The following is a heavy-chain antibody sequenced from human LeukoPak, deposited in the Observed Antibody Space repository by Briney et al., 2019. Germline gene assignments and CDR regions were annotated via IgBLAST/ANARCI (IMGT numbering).Heavy chain of an antibody. J-gene: IGHJ5*02. CDR2: IYYTGST. V-gene: IGHV4-59*01. Sequence: PSETLSLTCTVSGGSISPYYWSRIRQTPGKGLEWIGNIYYTGSTNYNPSLKSRVTISVDTSKNQFSLKLSSVTAADTALYYCVRGKLGFDPWGQGTLVTVSS. CDR3: VRGKLGFDP. CDR1: GGSISPYY.